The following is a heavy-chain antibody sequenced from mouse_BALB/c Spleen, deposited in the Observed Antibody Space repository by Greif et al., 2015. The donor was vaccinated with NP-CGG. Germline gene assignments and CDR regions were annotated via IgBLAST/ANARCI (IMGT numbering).Heavy chain of an antibody. CDR1: GYTFTSYT. J-gene: IGHJ4*01. Sequence: VQLQQSGAELARPGASVKMSCKASGYTFTSYTMHWVKQRPGQGLEWIGYINPSSGYTNYNQKFKGKATMTADTSSNTAYLQLSSRTSGDTAVDYCNASPDYDGRGYYAMDYGGQGTSVTVSS. V-gene: IGHV1-4*01. CDR2: INPSSGYT. CDR3: NASPDYDGRGYYAMDY. D-gene: IGHD2-4*01.